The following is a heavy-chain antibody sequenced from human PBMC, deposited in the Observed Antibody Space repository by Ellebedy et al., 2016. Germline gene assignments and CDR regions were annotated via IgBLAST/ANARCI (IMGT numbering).Heavy chain of an antibody. J-gene: IGHJ4*02. D-gene: IGHD2-2*01. CDR2: ISGVGSTT. CDR3: ARDGGYCSSTSCSYYFDY. CDR1: GFTFSSFT. Sequence: GGSLRFSXAASGFTFSSFTMHWVRRFQGQGLEWASLISGVGSTTYYADSVKGRFTISRDNSKNTLYLQMNSLRAEDTAVYYCARDGGYCSSTSCSYYFDYWGQGTLVTVSS. V-gene: IGHV3-23*01.